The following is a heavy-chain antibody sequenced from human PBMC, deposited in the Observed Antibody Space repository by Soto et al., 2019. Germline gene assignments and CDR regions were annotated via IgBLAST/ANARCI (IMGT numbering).Heavy chain of an antibody. V-gene: IGHV3-23*01. CDR1: GCTFSTYA. J-gene: IGHJ4*02. Sequence: EVQLLESGGGLVQPGGSLRLSCGVSGCTFSTYAMSWVRQAPGKGLEWVSAISGSGNKTFYADSVKGRFTISRDNSKNTLHLHMSSLRVGDTAVYYCVRGVRLHFDLWGQGTLVTVSS. CDR2: ISGSGNKT. CDR3: VRGVRLHFDL.